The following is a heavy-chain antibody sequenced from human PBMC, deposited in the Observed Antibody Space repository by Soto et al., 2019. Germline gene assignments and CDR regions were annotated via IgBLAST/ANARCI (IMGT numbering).Heavy chain of an antibody. CDR1: GCSISSYY. CDR2: IYYSGST. D-gene: IGHD3-3*01. CDR3: ARGSLEWLIRYYYYGMDV. V-gene: IGHV4-59*01. Sequence: SSETLSLTCTVSGCSISSYYWSWIRRPPGKGLEWIGYIYYSGSTNYNPSLKSRVTISVDTSKNQFSLKLSSVTAADTAVYYCARGSLEWLIRYYYYGMDVWGQGTTVTVSS. J-gene: IGHJ6*02.